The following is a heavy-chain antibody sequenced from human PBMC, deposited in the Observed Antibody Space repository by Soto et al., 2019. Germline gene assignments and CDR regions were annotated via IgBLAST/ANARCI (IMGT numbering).Heavy chain of an antibody. V-gene: IGHV3-30-3*01. CDR1: GFTFSNYA. J-gene: IGHJ4*02. Sequence: QVHLVDSGGGVVQPGRSLRLSCAASGFTFSNYAMHWVRQAPGKGLEWVALLSCDGSNEYYADSVKGQFTISRDNTNKLLFLQINSLTPEDTAAYYCAKAPGVGYCSGGSCSVPDFWGQGTLVTVSS. CDR3: AKAPGVGYCSGGSCSVPDF. CDR2: LSCDGSNE. D-gene: IGHD2-15*01.